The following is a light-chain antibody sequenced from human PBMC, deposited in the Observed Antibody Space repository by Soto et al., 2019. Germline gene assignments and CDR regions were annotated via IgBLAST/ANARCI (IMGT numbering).Light chain of an antibody. J-gene: IGLJ3*02. Sequence: QSALPQPASASGSAGQSITISCSGTMRDVGAYNLVSWYQQHPGTAPKLIIYEVRNRPSGISSRFSGSRSGNTASLTISGLKSEDEGDYYCSAYTARSNLVFGGGTKLTV. CDR1: MRDVGAYNL. V-gene: IGLV2-14*01. CDR3: SAYTARSNLV. CDR2: EVR.